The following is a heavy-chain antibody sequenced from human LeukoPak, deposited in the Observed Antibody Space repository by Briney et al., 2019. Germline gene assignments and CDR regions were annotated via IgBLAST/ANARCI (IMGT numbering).Heavy chain of an antibody. CDR3: ARANVLYSSGWYGRGREYYFDY. V-gene: IGHV4-34*01. CDR1: GGSFSGYY. Sequence: PSETLSLTCAVYGGSFSGYYWSWIRQPPGKGLEWIGEINHSGSTNYNPSLKSRVTISVDTSKNQFSLKLSSVTAADTAVYYCARANVLYSSGWYGRGREYYFDYWGQGTLVTVSS. D-gene: IGHD6-19*01. CDR2: INHSGST. J-gene: IGHJ4*02.